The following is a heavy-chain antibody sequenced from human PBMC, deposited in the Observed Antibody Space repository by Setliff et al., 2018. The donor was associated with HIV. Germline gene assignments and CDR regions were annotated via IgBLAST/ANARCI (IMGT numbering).Heavy chain of an antibody. Sequence: GGSLRLSCAAAGFTFSKAWMSWFRQAPGKGLEWVAVISYDGSNEYYGDSVKGRFTISRDNSKNTLYLRINSLRAEDTAVYYCAKEPGGSGWYYFDYWGQGALVTVSS. V-gene: IGHV3-30*18. CDR2: ISYDGSNE. J-gene: IGHJ4*02. CDR1: GFTFSKAW. D-gene: IGHD6-19*01. CDR3: AKEPGGSGWYYFDY.